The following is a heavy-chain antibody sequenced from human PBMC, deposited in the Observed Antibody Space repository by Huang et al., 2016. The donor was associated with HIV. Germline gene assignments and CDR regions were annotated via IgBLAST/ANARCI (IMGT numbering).Heavy chain of an antibody. CDR2: IIPIFGTA. J-gene: IGHJ4*02. V-gene: IGHV1-69*01. Sequence: QVQLVQSGAEVKKPGSSVKVSCKASGGTFSSYAISWVRQAPGQGLEWMGGIIPIFGTANYAQKFQGRVTMTADESTSTAYMELSSLRSEDTAVYYCARVESRRYYDSSGYYYWGQGTLVTVSS. CDR3: ARVESRRYYDSSGYYY. D-gene: IGHD3-22*01. CDR1: GGTFSSYA.